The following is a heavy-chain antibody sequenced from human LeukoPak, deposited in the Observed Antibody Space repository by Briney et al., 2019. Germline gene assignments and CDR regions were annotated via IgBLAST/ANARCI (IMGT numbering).Heavy chain of an antibody. V-gene: IGHV1-3*01. J-gene: IGHJ4*02. D-gene: IGHD2-8*02. Sequence: GASVKVSCKASGYTFTSYAMHWVRQAPGQRLEWMGWINAGNGNTKYSQKFQGRVTITRDTSASTAYMELSSLRSEDTAVYYCARDLVVGLRRIFGYWGQGTLVTVSS. CDR2: INAGNGNT. CDR1: GYTFTSYA. CDR3: ARDLVVGLRRIFGY.